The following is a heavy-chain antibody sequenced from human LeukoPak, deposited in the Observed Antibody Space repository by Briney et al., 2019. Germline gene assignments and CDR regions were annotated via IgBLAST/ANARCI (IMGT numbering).Heavy chain of an antibody. V-gene: IGHV3-9*01. CDR2: ISWNSGSI. J-gene: IGHJ4*02. D-gene: IGHD3-22*01. CDR1: EFTFSAYW. Sequence: GGSLRLSCAASEFTFSAYWMHWVRQAPGKGLEWVSGISWNSGSIGYADSVKGRFTISRDNAKNSLYLQMNSLRAEDTALYYCAKDTYANYYDSSGYPANWGQGTLVTVSS. CDR3: AKDTYANYYDSSGYPAN.